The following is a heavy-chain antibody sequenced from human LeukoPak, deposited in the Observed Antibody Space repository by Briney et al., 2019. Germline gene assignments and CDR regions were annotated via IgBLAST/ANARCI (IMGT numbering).Heavy chain of an antibody. V-gene: IGHV3-7*01. Sequence: GGSLRLSCAASGFTFSSYWMNWVRQAPGKGLEWVANIKQDGSEKYYVDSVKGRFTISRDNAKNSLYLQMNSLRAEDTAVYYCARVVVGATTSFDYWGQGTLVTVSS. CDR1: GFTFSSYW. CDR2: IKQDGSEK. CDR3: ARVVVGATTSFDY. D-gene: IGHD1-26*01. J-gene: IGHJ4*02.